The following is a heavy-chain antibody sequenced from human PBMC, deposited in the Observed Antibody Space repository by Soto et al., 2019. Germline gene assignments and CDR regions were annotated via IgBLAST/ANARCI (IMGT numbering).Heavy chain of an antibody. J-gene: IGHJ4*02. D-gene: IGHD2-15*01. V-gene: IGHV3-23*01. CDR1: GFAFSNFA. CDR3: AAPCAPVPHTRYFGS. Sequence: PVGSLRLSCAASGFAFSNFAMSWVRQAPGKGLEWVSAIGSGSRGTHYAESVEDRFTISRDDSKNTLYLQLNSLTAADTAVYFCAAPCAPVPHTRYFGSWGQGTPVTVSS. CDR2: IGSGSRGT.